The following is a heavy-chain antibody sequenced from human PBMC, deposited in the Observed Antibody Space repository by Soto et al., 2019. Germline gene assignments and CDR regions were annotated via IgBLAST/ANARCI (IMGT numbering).Heavy chain of an antibody. CDR3: AKDWGYCSSTSCSYGMDV. Sequence: QVQLVESGGGVVQPGRSLRLSCAASGFTFSSYGMHWVSQAPGKGLEWVAVISYDGSNKYYADSVKGRFTISRDNSKNTLYLQMNSLRAEDTAVYYCAKDWGYCSSTSCSYGMDVWGQGTTVTVSS. D-gene: IGHD2-2*01. V-gene: IGHV3-30*18. CDR2: ISYDGSNK. J-gene: IGHJ6*02. CDR1: GFTFSSYG.